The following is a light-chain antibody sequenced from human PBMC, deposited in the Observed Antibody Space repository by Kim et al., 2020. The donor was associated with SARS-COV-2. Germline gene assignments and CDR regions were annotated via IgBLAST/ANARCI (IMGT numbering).Light chain of an antibody. CDR3: CSYAGSSTV. J-gene: IGLJ2*01. CDR1: SSDVGGYNY. CDR2: DVN. Sequence: PGQSVTISCTGTSSDVGGYNYVSWYQQYPGKAPKLMIYDVNKRPSGVPDRFSGSKSGNTASLTISGLQAEDEADYYCCSYAGSSTVFGGGTKVTVL. V-gene: IGLV2-11*01.